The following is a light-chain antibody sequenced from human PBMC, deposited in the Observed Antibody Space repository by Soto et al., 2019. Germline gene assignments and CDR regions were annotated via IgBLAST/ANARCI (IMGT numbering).Light chain of an antibody. CDR1: QSLSSN. Sequence: EIVMTQSPATLSVSPGERATLSCRASQSLSSNLAWYQQKPGQAPRLLIYGASTRATGIPARFSGSGSGTEFTLTISSLQSEDFAVYYCQQCNNWRGTFGQGTKVEVK. CDR2: GAS. J-gene: IGKJ1*01. CDR3: QQCNNWRGT. V-gene: IGKV3-15*01.